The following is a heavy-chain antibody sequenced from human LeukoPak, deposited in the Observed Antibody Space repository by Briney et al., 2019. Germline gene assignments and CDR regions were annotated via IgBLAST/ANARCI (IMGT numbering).Heavy chain of an antibody. J-gene: IGHJ4*02. V-gene: IGHV1-3*01. D-gene: IGHD4-17*01. CDR2: INAGYGNT. Sequence: ASVKVSCKASGYTFTSYAMHWVRQAPGQRLEWMGWINAGYGNTKYSQKFQGRVTITRDTSASTAYMELSSLRSEDTAVYYCARVASGRTVTTPFDYWGQGTLVTVSS. CDR1: GYTFTSYA. CDR3: ARVASGRTVTTPFDY.